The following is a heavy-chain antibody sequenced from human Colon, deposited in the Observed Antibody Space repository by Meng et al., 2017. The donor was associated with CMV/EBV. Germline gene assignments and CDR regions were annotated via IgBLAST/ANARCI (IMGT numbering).Heavy chain of an antibody. Sequence: GGNSINEGISWVRQAPGQAPEWMGGILPIVGIPNYAQKFQGRVKITADKSTSTVYMDLTSLRSEDTAVYYCARSAARGVLLYYFDSWGQGTLVTVSS. CDR2: ILPIVGIP. D-gene: IGHD3-10*01. CDR3: ARSAARGVLLYYFDS. J-gene: IGHJ4*02. CDR1: GGNSINEG. V-gene: IGHV1-69*10.